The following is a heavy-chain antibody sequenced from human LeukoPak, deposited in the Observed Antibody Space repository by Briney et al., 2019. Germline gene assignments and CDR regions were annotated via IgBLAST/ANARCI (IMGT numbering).Heavy chain of an antibody. CDR2: IYHSGST. D-gene: IGHD3-10*01. J-gene: IGHJ4*02. CDR3: ARVGDYYGSDY. CDR1: GYSISSGYY. Sequence: PSETLSLTCAVSGYSISSGYYWGWIRQPPGKGLEWIGSIYHSGSTYYNPSLKSRVTISVDTSKNQFSLKLSSVTAADTAVHYCARVGDYYGSDYWGQGTLVTVSS. V-gene: IGHV4-38-2*01.